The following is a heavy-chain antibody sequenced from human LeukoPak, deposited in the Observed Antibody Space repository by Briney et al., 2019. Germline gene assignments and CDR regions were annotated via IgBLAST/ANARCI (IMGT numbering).Heavy chain of an antibody. Sequence: PGGSPRLSCVASGFTFSTHGMNWVRQAPGKGLEWVSYISPSSGTIYYADSVKGRFTISRDNAKNSLYLQMNSLRDEDTAVYYCVKELSPFDYWGQGTLVTVSS. CDR1: GFTFSTHG. V-gene: IGHV3-48*02. J-gene: IGHJ4*02. CDR2: ISPSSGTI. CDR3: VKELSPFDY.